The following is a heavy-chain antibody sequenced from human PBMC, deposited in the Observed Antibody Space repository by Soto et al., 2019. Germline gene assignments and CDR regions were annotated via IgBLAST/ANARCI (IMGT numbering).Heavy chain of an antibody. CDR3: ARGPLLLWFGELLYYYYGMDV. Sequence: ASVKVSCKASGYTFTSYDINWVRQATGQGLEWMGWMNPNSGNTGYAQKFQGRVTMNRNTSISTAYMELSSLRSEDTAVYYCARGPLLLWFGELLYYYYGMDVWGQGTTVTVSS. V-gene: IGHV1-8*01. CDR1: GYTFTSYD. D-gene: IGHD3-10*01. CDR2: MNPNSGNT. J-gene: IGHJ6*02.